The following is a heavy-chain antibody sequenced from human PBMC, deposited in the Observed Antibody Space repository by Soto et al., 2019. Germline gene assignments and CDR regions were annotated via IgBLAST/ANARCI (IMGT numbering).Heavy chain of an antibody. J-gene: IGHJ4*02. CDR3: ARHYTATILVVLFDY. CDR1: GDSISPSY. D-gene: IGHD5-12*01. CDR2: INYNGIT. V-gene: IGHV4-59*08. Sequence: TLSLTCAVSGDSISPSYWSWIRQSPGKGLEWIGCINYNGITDYNPSLKSRLTMSVDTSQNQFSLKLNSVTAADTAIYYCARHYTATILVVLFDYWGQGTLVTVSS.